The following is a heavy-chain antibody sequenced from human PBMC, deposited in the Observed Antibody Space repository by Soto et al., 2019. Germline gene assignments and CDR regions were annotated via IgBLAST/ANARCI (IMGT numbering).Heavy chain of an antibody. D-gene: IGHD3-9*01. Sequence: GASAEERSKECGERQTIYAVDCGSQANGQRLEWLGWIHARNGNTKYSQKFQRRVTITRDTSASTAYMELSSLRSEDTAVYYCASGGVPGQHYDILTGTYFDYWVQVTLLSVSS. V-gene: IGHV1-3*01. CDR3: ASGGVPGQHYDILTGTYFDY. CDR1: GERQTIYA. J-gene: IGHJ4*02. CDR2: IHARNGNT.